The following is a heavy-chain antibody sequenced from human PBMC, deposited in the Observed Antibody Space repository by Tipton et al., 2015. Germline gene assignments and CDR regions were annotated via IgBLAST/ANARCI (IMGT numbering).Heavy chain of an antibody. J-gene: IGHJ4*02. V-gene: IGHV4-39*01. CDR3: ARRGDYGDYDRVY. Sequence: TLSLTCTVSGGSISSRSNSWGWIRQPPGKGLEWIGSIYYSGSTYSNPSLKSRVTISVDTSKNQFSLRLSSVTAADTAVYYCARRGDYGDYDRVYWGQGTLVTVSS. D-gene: IGHD4-17*01. CDR1: GGSISSRSNS. CDR2: IYYSGST.